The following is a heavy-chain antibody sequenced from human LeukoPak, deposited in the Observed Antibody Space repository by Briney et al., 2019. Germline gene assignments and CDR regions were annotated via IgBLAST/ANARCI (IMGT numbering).Heavy chain of an antibody. D-gene: IGHD2-2*01. Sequence: GGSLRLSCAASGFTFSSYSMNWVRQAPGNGLKCVSFVSISSSYIYYGDSVTGRFTSTSDNAKNSLYLQMNSQRAEDTAVYYCASEVSEACSGTSCLYYFDYWGQGTLVTVSS. V-gene: IGHV3-21*01. J-gene: IGHJ4*02. CDR1: GFTFSSYS. CDR2: VSISSSYI. CDR3: ASEVSEACSGTSCLYYFDY.